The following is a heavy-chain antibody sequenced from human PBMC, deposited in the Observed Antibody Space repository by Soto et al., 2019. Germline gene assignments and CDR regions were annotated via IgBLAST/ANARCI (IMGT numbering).Heavy chain of an antibody. CDR1: GYTFTSYD. CDR2: VNPNNCHT. D-gene: IGHD3-10*01. Sequence: QVQLVQSGAEVKKPGASVKVSCKASGYTFTSYDINWVRQATGQGLEWMGWVNPNNCHTGYAQKFQGRVTMTRNTSISTAYMELDSLRSEDTAVYYCVRLFYYGSGSWVEWGQGTLVTVSS. CDR3: VRLFYYGSGSWVE. V-gene: IGHV1-8*01. J-gene: IGHJ4*02.